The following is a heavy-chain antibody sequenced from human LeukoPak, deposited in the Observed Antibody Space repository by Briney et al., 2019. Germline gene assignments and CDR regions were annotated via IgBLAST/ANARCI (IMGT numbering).Heavy chain of an antibody. Sequence: GGSLRLSCAASEFTFSSYAMSWVRQAPGKGLEWVSAISGSGDSTYYADSVKGRFTISRDNSKNMLYLQMSSLRPEDTAVYYCARGGALTYSSGFDYRGRGTLVTVSS. CDR2: ISGSGDST. D-gene: IGHD6-19*01. J-gene: IGHJ4*02. V-gene: IGHV3-23*01. CDR3: ARGGALTYSSGFDY. CDR1: EFTFSSYA.